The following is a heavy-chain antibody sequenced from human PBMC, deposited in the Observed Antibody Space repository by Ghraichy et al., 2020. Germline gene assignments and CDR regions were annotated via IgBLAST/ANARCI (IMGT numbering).Heavy chain of an antibody. J-gene: IGHJ4*02. V-gene: IGHV3-23*01. D-gene: IGHD1-1*01. CDR1: GFTFSSCA. Sequence: GGSLRLSCAASGFTFSSCAMSWVRQAPGKGLEWVSAILPSGDTTYYADSVKGRFTISRDNSKNTLYLQLNSLGNEDTAIYYCTPCQTNTGTCYFDYWGQGTLVTVSS. CDR2: ILPSGDTT. CDR3: TPCQTNTGTCYFDY.